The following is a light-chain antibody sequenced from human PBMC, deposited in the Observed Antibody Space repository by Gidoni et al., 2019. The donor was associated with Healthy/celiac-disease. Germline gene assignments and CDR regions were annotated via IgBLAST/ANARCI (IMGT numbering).Light chain of an antibody. Sequence: DIVMPPSPPTLSVSSGERATLSCRASQSFSSNLAWYQQKPGQAPRLLIYGASTRDTGIPARFSGSGSGTEFTLTISSLQSEDFAVYYCQQYNNWPVTFXPXTKVDIK. CDR1: QSFSSN. V-gene: IGKV3-15*01. CDR3: QQYNNWPVT. CDR2: GAS. J-gene: IGKJ3*01.